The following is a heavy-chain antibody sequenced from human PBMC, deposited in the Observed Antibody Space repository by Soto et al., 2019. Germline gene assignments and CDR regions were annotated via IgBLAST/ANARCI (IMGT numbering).Heavy chain of an antibody. CDR1: GGSISGGDYY. D-gene: IGHD3-3*01. Sequence: SETLSLTCTVSGGSISGGDYYWSWIRQPPGKGLEWIGYIYYSGSTYYNPSLKSRVTISVDTSKNQFSLKLSSVTAADTAVYYCAVWSGHYPNWFDPWGQGTLVTVSS. CDR2: IYYSGST. CDR3: AVWSGHYPNWFDP. V-gene: IGHV4-30-4*01. J-gene: IGHJ5*02.